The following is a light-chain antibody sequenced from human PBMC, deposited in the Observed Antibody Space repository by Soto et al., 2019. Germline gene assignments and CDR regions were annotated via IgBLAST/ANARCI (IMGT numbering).Light chain of an antibody. Sequence: SALTQPPSASGSPGQSVTISCAGTSSDVGGYNFVSWYQQHPGKAPKLMIYEVNKRPSGVPDRFSGSKSGNTASLTVSGLQAEDEADYYCSSYAGGNNVVFGGGTKLTVL. CDR3: SSYAGGNNVV. J-gene: IGLJ2*01. CDR1: SSDVGGYNF. CDR2: EVN. V-gene: IGLV2-8*01.